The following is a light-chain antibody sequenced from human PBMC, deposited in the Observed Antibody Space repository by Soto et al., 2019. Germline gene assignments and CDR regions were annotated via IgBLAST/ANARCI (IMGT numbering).Light chain of an antibody. Sequence: DIVMTQSPVTLSVSPGDRATLSCRASQSVGHNLAWFQQKPGQASRLLIYGASAGATGIPDRFSGSGFGTKFTLTISSLQSEDLAVYYCQQYNNWPRTFGQGTKVEMK. CDR1: QSVGHN. V-gene: IGKV3-15*01. CDR3: QQYNNWPRT. J-gene: IGKJ1*01. CDR2: GAS.